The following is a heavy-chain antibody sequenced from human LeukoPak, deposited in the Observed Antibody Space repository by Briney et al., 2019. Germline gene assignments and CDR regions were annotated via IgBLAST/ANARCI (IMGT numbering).Heavy chain of an antibody. D-gene: IGHD4-11*01. J-gene: IGHJ4*02. CDR2: IYYSGST. CDR1: GGSISSYY. CDR3: ARGDDYSNYPDFDY. V-gene: IGHV4-59*01. Sequence: SETLSLTCTVSGGSISSYYWSWIRQPPGKGLEWIGYIYYSGSTNYNPSLKSRVTISVDTSKNQFSLKLSSVTAADTAVYYCARGDDYSNYPDFDYWGQGTLVTVSP.